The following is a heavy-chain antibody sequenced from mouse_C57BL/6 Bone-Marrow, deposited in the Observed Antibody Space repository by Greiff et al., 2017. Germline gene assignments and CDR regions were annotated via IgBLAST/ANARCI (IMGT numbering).Heavy chain of an antibody. CDR1: GFSLTSYG. CDR2: IWSGGST. J-gene: IGHJ1*03. D-gene: IGHD1-1*01. Sequence: QVQLQQSGPGLVQPSQSLSITCTVSGFSLTSYGVHWVRQSPGKGLEWLGVIWSGGSTDYNAAFISRLSISKDNSKSQVFFKMNSLQADDTAIYYCASLTTWYFDVWGTGTTVTVSS. V-gene: IGHV2-2*01. CDR3: ASLTTWYFDV.